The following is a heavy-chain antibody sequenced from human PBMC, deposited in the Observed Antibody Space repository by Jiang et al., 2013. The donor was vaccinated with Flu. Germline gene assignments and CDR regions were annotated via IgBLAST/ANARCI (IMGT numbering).Heavy chain of an antibody. CDR3: ARALRLSGWLIWYFDL. V-gene: IGHV4-59*01. D-gene: IGHD6-19*01. Sequence: GSGLVKPSETLSLTCTVAGGSISSYYWSWIRQPPGKGLEWIGYIYYSGSTNYNPSLKSRVTVSVDTSENQFSLKLSSVTAADTAVYYCARALRLSGWLIWYFDLWGRGTLVTVSS. CDR1: GGSISSYY. CDR2: IYYSGST. J-gene: IGHJ2*01.